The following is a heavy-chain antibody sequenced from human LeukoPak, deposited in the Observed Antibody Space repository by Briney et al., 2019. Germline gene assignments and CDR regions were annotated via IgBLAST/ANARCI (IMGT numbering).Heavy chain of an antibody. CDR1: GYTFTSYD. V-gene: IGHV1-8*01. J-gene: IGHJ5*02. D-gene: IGHD4/OR15-4a*01. CDR3: ARVNDYGDLIGTGIDP. Sequence: GTSVKVSCKASGYTFTSYDINWVRQATGQGLEWMGWMNPNSGNTGYAQKFQGRVTMTRNTSISTAYMELSSLRSEDTAVYYCARVNDYGDLIGTGIDPWGQGTLVTVSS. CDR2: MNPNSGNT.